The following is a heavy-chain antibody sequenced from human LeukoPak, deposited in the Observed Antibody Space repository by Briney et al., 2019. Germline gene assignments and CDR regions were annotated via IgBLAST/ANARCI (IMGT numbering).Heavy chain of an antibody. CDR1: GGTFSSYA. D-gene: IGHD6-13*01. J-gene: IGHJ6*03. CDR3: ARVLWRSWSHYYMDV. Sequence: SVKVSCKASGGTFSSYAISWVRQAPGQGLEWMGGIIPIFRTANYAEKLQGRVTITADKSTSTAYMELSSLRSEDTAVYYCARVLWRSWSHYYMDVWGKGATVTVSS. V-gene: IGHV1-69*06. CDR2: IIPIFRTA.